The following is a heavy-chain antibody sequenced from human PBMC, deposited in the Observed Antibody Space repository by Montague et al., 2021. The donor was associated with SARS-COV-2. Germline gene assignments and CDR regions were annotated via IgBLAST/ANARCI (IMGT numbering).Heavy chain of an antibody. J-gene: IGHJ5*01. D-gene: IGHD3/OR15-3a*01. Sequence: SETLSLTCVVYGASFSDYYWNRIRQSPGKALEWIGGINRSGSSNVNPSLKSRGTISIDTSRNQVTLNLNFVTAADTAIYYCARGQIFSTFRRARGWKDWFDSWGQGTPVTVSS. V-gene: IGHV4-34*01. CDR1: GASFSDYY. CDR2: INRSGSS. CDR3: ARGQIFSTFRRARGWKDWFDS.